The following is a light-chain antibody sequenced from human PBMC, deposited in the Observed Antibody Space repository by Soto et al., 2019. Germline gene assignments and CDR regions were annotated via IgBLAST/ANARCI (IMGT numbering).Light chain of an antibody. J-gene: IGKJ1*01. V-gene: IGKV1-6*01. CDR3: LQDYNYPRT. CDR2: ATS. Sequence: IQMTQSPSTVSASVGDRVTITCRASQNINTWLAWYQQKPGKAPTLLIYATSTLHSGVPSRFSGSGSGTDFTLTISSLQPEEFATYYCLQDYNYPRTFGQGTKVDIK. CDR1: QNINTW.